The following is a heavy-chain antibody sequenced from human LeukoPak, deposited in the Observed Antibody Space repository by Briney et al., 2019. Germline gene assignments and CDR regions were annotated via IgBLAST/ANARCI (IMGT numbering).Heavy chain of an antibody. CDR1: GYTFTSYG. V-gene: IGHV1-18*01. D-gene: IGHD6-19*01. CDR2: ISAYNGNT. J-gene: IGHJ5*02. CDR3: AKDPEKGLAVARLEH. Sequence: GASVKVSCKASGYTFTSYGISWVRQAPGQGLEWMGWISAYNGNTNYAQKLQGRVTMTTDTSTSTAYMELRSLRSEDTAVYYCAKDPEKGLAVARLEHWGQGTLVTVSS.